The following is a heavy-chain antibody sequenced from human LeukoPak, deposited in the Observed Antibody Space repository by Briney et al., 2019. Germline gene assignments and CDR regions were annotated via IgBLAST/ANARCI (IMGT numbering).Heavy chain of an antibody. CDR1: GYSISSGYY. D-gene: IGHD3-3*01. V-gene: IGHV4-38-2*01. CDR2: IYHSGST. Sequence: SETLSLTCGVSGYSISSGYYWGWIRQPPGRGLEWIGSIYHSGSTYYNPSLKSRVTISVDTSKNQFSLQLRSVTAADTALYYCARWDSGEWFHDAFDIWGQGTGVTVSS. CDR3: ARWDSGEWFHDAFDI. J-gene: IGHJ3*02.